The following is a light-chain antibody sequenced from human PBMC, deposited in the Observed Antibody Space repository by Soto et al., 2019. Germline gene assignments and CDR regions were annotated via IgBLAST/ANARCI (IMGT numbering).Light chain of an antibody. CDR3: SSYTSSGTLV. J-gene: IGLJ1*01. CDR2: DVS. V-gene: IGLV2-14*01. CDR1: SSDVGGYDY. Sequence: QSVLTQPASLSGSPGQSITISCTGTSSDVGGYDYVSWYQQPPGKAPKLMIYDVSNWPSGVSNRFSGSKSGNTASLTISGLQAEDEADYYCSSYTSSGTLVFGTGTKVAV.